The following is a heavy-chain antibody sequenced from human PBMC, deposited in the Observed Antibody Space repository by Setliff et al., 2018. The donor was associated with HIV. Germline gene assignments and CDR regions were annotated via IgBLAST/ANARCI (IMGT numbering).Heavy chain of an antibody. CDR2: IKQGGSEK. CDR3: ARVDDFWSGLGMDV. D-gene: IGHD3-3*01. Sequence: GSLRLSCVASGFTLSTYSMNWVRQAPGKGLEWVANIKQGGSEKYYVDSVRGRFTISRDNAKNSLYLQMNSLRAEDTAVYYCARVDDFWSGLGMDVWGKGTTVTVSS. J-gene: IGHJ6*04. CDR1: GFTLSTYS. V-gene: IGHV3-7*03.